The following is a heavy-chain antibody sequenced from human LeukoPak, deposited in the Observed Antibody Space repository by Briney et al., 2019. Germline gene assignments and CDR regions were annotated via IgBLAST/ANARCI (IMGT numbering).Heavy chain of an antibody. J-gene: IGHJ5*02. Sequence: HPGGSLRLSCAASGFTFSSYWMHWVRQAPGKGLVWVSRINSDGSSTTYADSVKGRFTISRDNAKNTVYLQMNSLRAEDTAVYYCARVLSGSWDWFDPWGQGTLVTVSS. CDR1: GFTFSSYW. D-gene: IGHD3-22*01. V-gene: IGHV3-74*01. CDR2: INSDGSST. CDR3: ARVLSGSWDWFDP.